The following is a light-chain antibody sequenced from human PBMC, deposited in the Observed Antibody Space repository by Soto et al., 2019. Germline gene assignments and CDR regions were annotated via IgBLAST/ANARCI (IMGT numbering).Light chain of an antibody. J-gene: IGLJ2*01. Sequence: QSALTQPASVSGSPGQSITISCTGTSSDVGSYNLVSWYQQHPGKAPQLMIFEVSKRPPGISNRFSGSKSGHTASLTISGLQAEDEADYYCCSYAGRSSFLVFGGGTKVTVL. CDR2: EVS. CDR3: CSYAGRSSFLV. CDR1: SSDVGSYNL. V-gene: IGLV2-23*02.